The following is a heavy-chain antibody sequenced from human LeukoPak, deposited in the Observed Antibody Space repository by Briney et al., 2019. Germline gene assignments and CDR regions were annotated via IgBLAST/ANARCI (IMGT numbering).Heavy chain of an antibody. CDR1: GFTFTDYG. CDR2: IRYDGTIK. D-gene: IGHD1-1*01. CDR3: AKEGTASKPSDLDY. V-gene: IGHV3-30*02. Sequence: PGGSLRLSCAASGFTFTDYGIHWVRQAPGKGLEGVAFIRYDGTIKYYADSVKGRFTISRDNSTNTLYLQMNSLRTEDTAVYYCAKEGTASKPSDLDYWGQGTLVTVSS. J-gene: IGHJ4*02.